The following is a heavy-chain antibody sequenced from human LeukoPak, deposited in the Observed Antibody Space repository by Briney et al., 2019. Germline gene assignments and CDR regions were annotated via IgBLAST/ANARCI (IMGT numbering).Heavy chain of an antibody. V-gene: IGHV3-48*03. CDR1: EFTFSDYD. CDR2: ISSGGSTI. J-gene: IGHJ4*02. D-gene: IGHD2-2*01. Sequence: GGSLRLSCAASEFTFSDYDMNWVRQAPGKGLEWVSYISSGGSTIYYADSVKGRFTISRDNAKNSLYLQMNSLRAEDTAVYYCARVARNSNSPDYWGQGTLVTVSS. CDR3: ARVARNSNSPDY.